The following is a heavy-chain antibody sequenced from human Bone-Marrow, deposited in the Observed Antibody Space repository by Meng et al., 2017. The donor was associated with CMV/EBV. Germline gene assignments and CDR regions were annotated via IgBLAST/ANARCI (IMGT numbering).Heavy chain of an antibody. CDR1: GYSISSGYY. D-gene: IGHD1-26*01. J-gene: IGHJ5*02. Sequence: GSLRLSCTVSGYSISSGYYWGWIRQPPGKGLEWIGSIYHSGSTYYNPSLKSRVTISVDTSKNQFSLKLSFVTAADTAVYYCARARELLQGHNWFDPWGQGTLVTVSS. CDR2: IYHSGST. CDR3: ARARELLQGHNWFDP. V-gene: IGHV4-38-2*02.